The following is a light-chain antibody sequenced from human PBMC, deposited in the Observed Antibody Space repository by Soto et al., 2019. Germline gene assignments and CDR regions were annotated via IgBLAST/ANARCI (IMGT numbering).Light chain of an antibody. CDR1: SSNIGGNY. Sequence: QSVLTQPPSASGTPGQTVTIPSSGSSSNIGGNYVHWYQQFPGTAPKLLIFRNNQRPSGVPDRFSGSTSSTSDSLAISGLRSEDDADYHCAAWDASLRCWVFGRGTQVT. CDR2: RNN. CDR3: AAWDASLRCWV. J-gene: IGLJ2*01. V-gene: IGLV1-47*01.